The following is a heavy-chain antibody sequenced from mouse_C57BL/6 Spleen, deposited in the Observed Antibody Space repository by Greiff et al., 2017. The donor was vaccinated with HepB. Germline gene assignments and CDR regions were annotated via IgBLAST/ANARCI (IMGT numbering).Heavy chain of an antibody. Sequence: LVESGAELVRPGASVKLSCKASGYTFTDYYINWVKQRPGQGLEWIARIYPGSGNTYYNEKFKGKATLTAEKSSSTAYMQLSSLTSEDSAVYFCAKEIYYGNSNWFDYWGQGTTLTVSS. V-gene: IGHV1-76*01. CDR2: IYPGSGNT. D-gene: IGHD2-1*01. J-gene: IGHJ2*01. CDR3: AKEIYYGNSNWFDY. CDR1: GYTFTDYY.